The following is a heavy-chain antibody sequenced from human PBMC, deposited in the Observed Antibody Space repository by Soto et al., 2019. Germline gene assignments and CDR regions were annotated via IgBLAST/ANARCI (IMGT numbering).Heavy chain of an antibody. CDR2: IYYSGST. J-gene: IGHJ4*02. CDR3: ASPGYSYGYGIDY. CDR1: GGSISSSSYY. V-gene: IGHV4-39*01. Sequence: SETLSLTCTVSGGSISSSSYYWGWIRQPPGKGLEWIGSIYYSGSTYYNPSLKSRVTISVDKSKNQFSLKLSSVTAADTAVYYCASPGYSYGYGIDYWGQGTLVTVS. D-gene: IGHD5-18*01.